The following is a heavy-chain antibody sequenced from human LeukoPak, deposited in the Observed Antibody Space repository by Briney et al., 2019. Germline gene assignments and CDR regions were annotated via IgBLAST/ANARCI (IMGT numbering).Heavy chain of an antibody. Sequence: QPGGSLRLSCAASGFTFSSYGMHWVRQAPGKGLEWVAVIWYDGSNKYYADSVKGRFTISRDNSKNTLYLQMNSLRAEDTAVYYCARGLYSSSWYESYYWGQGTLSPSPQ. J-gene: IGHJ4*02. CDR2: IWYDGSNK. D-gene: IGHD6-13*01. V-gene: IGHV3-33*01. CDR1: GFTFSSYG. CDR3: ARGLYSSSWYESYY.